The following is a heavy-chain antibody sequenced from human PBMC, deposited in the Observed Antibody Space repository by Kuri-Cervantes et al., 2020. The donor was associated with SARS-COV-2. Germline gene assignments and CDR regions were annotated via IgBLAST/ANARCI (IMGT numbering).Heavy chain of an antibody. CDR2: ISSNGGST. D-gene: IGHD3-22*01. J-gene: IGHJ5*02. V-gene: IGHV3-64*01. CDR1: GCTFSSYA. CDR3: AITMMVVVVVGGYGKPNWFDD. Sequence: GESLKSSCAASGCTFSSYAMHWVREAPGKGLEYVSDISSNGGSTYYANTVKGRFTISKDNSKTTLYLQMCSLRAEDTDVYYCAITMMVVVVVGGYGKPNWFDDWGKGTLVTVSS.